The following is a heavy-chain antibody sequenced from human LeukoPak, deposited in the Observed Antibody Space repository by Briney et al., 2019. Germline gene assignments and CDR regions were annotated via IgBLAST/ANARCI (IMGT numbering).Heavy chain of an antibody. V-gene: IGHV1-18*01. D-gene: IGHD3-10*01. CDR3: ARVIGSPPYYYYYYMDV. CDR1: GYTFTSYG. Sequence: ASVKVSCKASGYTFTSYGISWVRQAPGQGREWMGWISAYNGNTNYAQKLQGRVTMTADTSTSTAYMELRSLRSDDTAVYYCARVIGSPPYYYYYYMDVWGKGTTVTVSS. J-gene: IGHJ6*03. CDR2: ISAYNGNT.